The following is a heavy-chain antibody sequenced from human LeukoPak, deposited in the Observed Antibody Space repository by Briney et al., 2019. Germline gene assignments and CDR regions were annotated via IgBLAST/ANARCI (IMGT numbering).Heavy chain of an antibody. Sequence: SETLSLTCAVYGGSFSGYYWSWIRQPPGKGLEWIGEINHSGSSNYNPSLKSRVTISVDTSKNQFSLQLSSVTAADTAVYYCARGSQYYDILTGSRSGDAFDIWGQGTMVTVSS. CDR3: ARGSQYYDILTGSRSGDAFDI. CDR2: INHSGSS. D-gene: IGHD3-9*01. V-gene: IGHV4-34*01. CDR1: GGSFSGYY. J-gene: IGHJ3*02.